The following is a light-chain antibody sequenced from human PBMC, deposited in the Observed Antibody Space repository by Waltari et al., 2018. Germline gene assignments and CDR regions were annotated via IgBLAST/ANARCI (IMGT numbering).Light chain of an antibody. CDR1: QSIARN. V-gene: IGKV3-15*01. CDR3: QQYNNWRT. CDR2: GAS. Sequence: EVLMTQSPPTLSVSPGERATLSCRASQSIARNLAWYQQKPGQAPRLLIYGASTRATDVPDRFSGSGSGTEFTPTISSLQSEDFAVYYCQQYNNWRTFGQGTKLEIK. J-gene: IGKJ2*01.